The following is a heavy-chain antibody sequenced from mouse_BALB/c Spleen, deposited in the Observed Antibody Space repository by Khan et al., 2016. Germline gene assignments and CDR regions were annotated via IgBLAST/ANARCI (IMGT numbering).Heavy chain of an antibody. Sequence: VELVESGPGLVVPSQSLSITCSVSGFSLTSYGVHWVRQPPGKGLEWLGVIWAGGSTNYNSALMSRLSISKDNSNSQVFLKMTSLQTDDTALYYCARDSSGYAMDYWGQGTSVTVSS. CDR1: GFSLTSYG. V-gene: IGHV2-9*02. CDR3: ARDSSGYAMDY. J-gene: IGHJ4*01. CDR2: IWAGGST. D-gene: IGHD3-1*01.